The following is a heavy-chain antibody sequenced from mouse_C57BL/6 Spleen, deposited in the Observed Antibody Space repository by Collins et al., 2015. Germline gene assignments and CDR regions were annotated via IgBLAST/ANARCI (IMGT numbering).Heavy chain of an antibody. J-gene: IGHJ2*01. Sequence: EVQLVESGELSEAWRSLKLSCAASGFTFSSYAMSWVRQTPEKRLEWVATISDGGSYTYYPDNVKGRFTISRDNAKNNLYLQMSHLKSEDTAMYYCARDQGYGSSLFDYWGQGTTLTVSS. CDR1: GFTFSSYA. D-gene: IGHD1-1*01. CDR3: ARDQGYGSSLFDY. V-gene: IGHV5-4*01. CDR2: ISDGGSYT.